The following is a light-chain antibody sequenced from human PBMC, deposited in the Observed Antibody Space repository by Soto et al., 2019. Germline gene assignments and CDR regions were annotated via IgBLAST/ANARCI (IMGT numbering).Light chain of an antibody. Sequence: EIVMTQSPATLSLSPGERATLSCRASQSVTVNLAWYQQKPGQAPRLLIYRASTRATGIPARFSGGGSGTEFTLTISRLQSVDFAVYICQQYNDWPPRWTFGQGTKVEIK. CDR3: QQYNDWPPRWT. CDR1: QSVTVN. V-gene: IGKV3-15*01. CDR2: RAS. J-gene: IGKJ1*01.